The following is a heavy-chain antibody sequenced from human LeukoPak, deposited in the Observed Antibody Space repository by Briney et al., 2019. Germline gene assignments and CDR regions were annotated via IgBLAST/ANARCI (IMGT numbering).Heavy chain of an antibody. V-gene: IGHV3-48*04. D-gene: IGHD3-10*01. Sequence: GGSLRLSCAASGFTFSSYSMNWVRQAPGKGLEWVSYISSSSSTIYYADSVKGRFTISRDNAKNSLYLQMNSLRAEDTAVYYCARDGRYYYGSGSYPILDWGQGTLVTVSS. CDR2: ISSSSSTI. CDR1: GFTFSSYS. CDR3: ARDGRYYYGSGSYPILD. J-gene: IGHJ4*02.